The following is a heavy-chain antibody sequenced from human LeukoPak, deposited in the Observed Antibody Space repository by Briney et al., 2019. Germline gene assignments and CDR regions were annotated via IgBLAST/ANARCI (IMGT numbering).Heavy chain of an antibody. Sequence: PGGTLRLSCAASGFTFSSYGMSWVRQAPGKGLEWVASISGSGGSTYYADSVKGRFTISRDNSKNTLYLQMNSLRAEDTAVYSCAKPRDRRSDGWDAFDIWGQGTMVTVSS. CDR2: ISGSGGST. CDR1: GFTFSSYG. J-gene: IGHJ3*02. V-gene: IGHV3-23*01. D-gene: IGHD5-24*01. CDR3: AKPRDRRSDGWDAFDI.